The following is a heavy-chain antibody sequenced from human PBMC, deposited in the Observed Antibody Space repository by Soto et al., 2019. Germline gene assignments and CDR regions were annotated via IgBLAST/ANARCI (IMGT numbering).Heavy chain of an antibody. CDR3: ARDPEIFDS. V-gene: IGHV1-18*01. CDR1: GYTFTSYG. CDR2: ISVYNGNT. Sequence: QVQLVQSGAEVKKPGASVTVSCKASGYTFTSYGISWVRQAPGQGLERMGWISVYNGNTKYAQKVQGRVTMTTDTSTRTAYMELRSLRSDDTAVYFCARDPEIFDSWGQGTLVTVSS. J-gene: IGHJ4*02.